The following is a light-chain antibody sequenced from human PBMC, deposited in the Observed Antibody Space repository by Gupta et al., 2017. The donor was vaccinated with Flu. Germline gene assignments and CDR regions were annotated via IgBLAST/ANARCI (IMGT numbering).Light chain of an antibody. CDR1: NIGSKS. V-gene: IGLV3-21*02. CDR3: QVWDSSSDHWV. CDR2: DDS. Sequence: SSVLTQPPSVSVAPGQTARITCGGNNIGSKSVHWYQQKPGQAHVLVVYDDSERPSGIPERFSGSNSGNTATLTISRVEAGDEADYYCQVWDSSSDHWVFGGGTKLTVL. J-gene: IGLJ3*02.